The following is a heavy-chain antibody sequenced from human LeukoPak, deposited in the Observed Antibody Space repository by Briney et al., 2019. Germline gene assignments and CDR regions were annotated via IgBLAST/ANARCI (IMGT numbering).Heavy chain of an antibody. CDR2: ISYDGSNK. Sequence: GGSLRLPCATSGFTFSNYAMHWVRQAPGKGLEWVAVISYDGSNKYYADSLKGRFTISRDNSKNTLYLQMNSLRAEDTAVYYCARDDYGDYGLLDYWGQGTLVTVSS. CDR1: GFTFSNYA. CDR3: ARDDYGDYGLLDY. D-gene: IGHD4-17*01. J-gene: IGHJ4*02. V-gene: IGHV3-30-3*01.